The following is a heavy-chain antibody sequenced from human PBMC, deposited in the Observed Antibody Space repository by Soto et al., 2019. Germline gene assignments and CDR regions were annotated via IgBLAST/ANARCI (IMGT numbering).Heavy chain of an antibody. CDR3: ARASDYYGSGSYTWFDP. D-gene: IGHD3-10*01. CDR1: GGSISSYY. Sequence: SETLSLTCTVSGGSISSYYWSWIRQPPGKGLEWIGYIYYSGSTNYNPSLKSRVTISVDTSKNQFSLKLSSVTAADTAVYYCARASDYYGSGSYTWFDPWGQGTLVTAPQ. J-gene: IGHJ5*02. CDR2: IYYSGST. V-gene: IGHV4-59*01.